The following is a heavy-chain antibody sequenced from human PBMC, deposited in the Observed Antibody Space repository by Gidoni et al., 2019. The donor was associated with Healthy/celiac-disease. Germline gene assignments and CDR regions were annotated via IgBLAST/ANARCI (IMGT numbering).Heavy chain of an antibody. CDR3: AKTPQKYCSSTSCYIDWFDP. CDR1: GFTFSSYA. CDR2: IRGSGGST. J-gene: IGHJ5*02. Sequence: EVQLLESGGGLVQPGGSLRLSCAASGFTFSSYAMSWVRQAPGKGLVWVSAIRGSGGSTYYADSGKGRFTISRDNSKNTLYLQMNILRAEYTAVYYCAKTPQKYCSSTSCYIDWFDPWGQGTLVTVSS. D-gene: IGHD2-2*02. V-gene: IGHV3-23*01.